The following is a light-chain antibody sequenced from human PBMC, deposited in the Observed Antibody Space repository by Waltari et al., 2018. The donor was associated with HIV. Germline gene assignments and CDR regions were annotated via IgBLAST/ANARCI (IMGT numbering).Light chain of an antibody. Sequence: QSALTQPASVSGSPGQSITISCTGTSSDVGSYNLVSWYQQHPGKAPKLIIYEVSKRPSGVSNRFSGSKSGNTASLTISGLQAEDEADYYCCSYAGSSTFVFGGGTKLTVL. CDR2: EVS. CDR3: CSYAGSSTFV. J-gene: IGLJ3*02. V-gene: IGLV2-23*02. CDR1: SSDVGSYNL.